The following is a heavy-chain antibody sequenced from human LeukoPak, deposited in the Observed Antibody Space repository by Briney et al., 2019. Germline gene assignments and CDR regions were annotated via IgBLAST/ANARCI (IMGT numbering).Heavy chain of an antibody. CDR1: GFIFSTYA. CDR3: ARQRSSSGYHYNFDY. Sequence: GGSLRLSCAASGFIFSTYAMSRVRQAPGKGLEWVSSISVSAGGTYYADSVKGRFTISRDNSKNTLYLQMNSLRAEDTAVYYCARQRSSSGYHYNFDYWGPGTQVTVSS. J-gene: IGHJ4*02. D-gene: IGHD3-10*01. CDR2: ISVSAGGT. V-gene: IGHV3-23*01.